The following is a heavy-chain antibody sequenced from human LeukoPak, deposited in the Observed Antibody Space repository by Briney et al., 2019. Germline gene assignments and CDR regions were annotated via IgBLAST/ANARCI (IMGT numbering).Heavy chain of an antibody. D-gene: IGHD4-11*01. CDR3: ASAIGHPTVTKFNWFDP. CDR1: GGSFSGYY. Sequence: PPETLSLTCAVYGGSFSGYYWSWIRQPPGKGLEWIGEINHSGSTNYNPSLKSRVTISVDTSKNQFPLKLSSVTAADTAVYYCASAIGHPTVTKFNWFDPWGQGTLVTVSS. V-gene: IGHV4-34*01. J-gene: IGHJ5*02. CDR2: INHSGST.